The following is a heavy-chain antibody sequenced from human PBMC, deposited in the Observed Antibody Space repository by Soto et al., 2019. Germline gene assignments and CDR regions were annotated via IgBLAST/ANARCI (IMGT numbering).Heavy chain of an antibody. Sequence: SVKVSCKASGGTFSSYAISWVRQAPGQGLEWMGGIIPIFGTANYAQKFQGRVTITADESTSTAYMELSSLRSEDTAVYYCAKDPEGYCSSTRCYTYHGLDVWGQGTTVTVSS. CDR1: GGTFSSYA. J-gene: IGHJ6*02. CDR2: IIPIFGTA. CDR3: AKDPEGYCSSTRCYTYHGLDV. V-gene: IGHV1-69*13. D-gene: IGHD2-2*01.